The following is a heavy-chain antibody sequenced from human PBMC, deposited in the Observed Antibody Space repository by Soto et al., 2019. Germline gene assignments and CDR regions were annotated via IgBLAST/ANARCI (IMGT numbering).Heavy chain of an antibody. CDR2: ISGSGGST. Sequence: EVQLLESGGGLVQPGGSLRLSCAASGFTFSSYAMSWVRQAPGKGLEWVSAISGSGGSTYYADSVKGRFTISRDNSKNTLYLQMNSLRAEDTAVYYCAKASLIWFGELLGAFDYWGQGTLVTVSS. D-gene: IGHD3-10*01. V-gene: IGHV3-23*01. CDR3: AKASLIWFGELLGAFDY. CDR1: GFTFSSYA. J-gene: IGHJ4*02.